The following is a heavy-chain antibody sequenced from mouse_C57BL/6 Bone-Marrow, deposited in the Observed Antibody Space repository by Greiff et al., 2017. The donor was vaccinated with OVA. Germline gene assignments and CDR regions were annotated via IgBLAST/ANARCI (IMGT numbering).Heavy chain of an antibody. CDR2: ISSGGSYT. V-gene: IGHV5-6*02. Sequence: EVKLVESGGDLVKPGGSLKLSCAASGFTFSSYGMSWVRQTPDKRLEWVATISSGGSYTYYPDSVKGRLTISRDNAKNTLYLQMSRLKSEDTAMYYCARQDWDDYWGQGTTLTVSS. J-gene: IGHJ2*01. D-gene: IGHD4-1*01. CDR3: ARQDWDDY. CDR1: GFTFSSYG.